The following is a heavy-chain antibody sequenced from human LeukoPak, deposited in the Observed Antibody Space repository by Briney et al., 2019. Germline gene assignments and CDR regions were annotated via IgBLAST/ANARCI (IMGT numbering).Heavy chain of an antibody. J-gene: IGHJ4*02. CDR2: ISGSGGST. Sequence: GGSLRLSCAASGFPFSSYAMSWVRQAPGKGLEWVSVISGSGGSTYYADSVKGRFTISRDNSKTTLYLQMNSLRAEDTAVYYCAKDVGYYDSSGERYWGQGTLVTVSS. D-gene: IGHD3-22*01. CDR3: AKDVGYYDSSGERY. CDR1: GFPFSSYA. V-gene: IGHV3-23*01.